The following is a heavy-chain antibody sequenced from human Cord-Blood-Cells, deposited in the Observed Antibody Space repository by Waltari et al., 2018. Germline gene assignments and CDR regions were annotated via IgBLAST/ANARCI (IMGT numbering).Heavy chain of an antibody. CDR1: GFTFSSYG. D-gene: IGHD5-12*01. V-gene: IGHV3-30*02. Sequence: QVQLVESGGGVVQPGGSLRLSCAASGFTFSSYGLHWVRQAPGKGLEWVAFIRYDGSNKYYADSVKGRFTISRDNSKNTLYLQMNSLRAEDTAVYYCAKGMRGYDLDAFDIWGQGTMVTVSS. CDR2: IRYDGSNK. J-gene: IGHJ3*02. CDR3: AKGMRGYDLDAFDI.